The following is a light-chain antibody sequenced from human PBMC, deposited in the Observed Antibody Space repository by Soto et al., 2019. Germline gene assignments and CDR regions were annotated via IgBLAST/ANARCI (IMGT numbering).Light chain of an antibody. CDR3: ATWDDSLDVHV. J-gene: IGLJ1*01. CDR2: GNN. V-gene: IGLV1-44*01. Sequence: QSVLTQPPSASGTPGQTITISCSGGSSNIGINTVNWYEHLPGTAPRLLIYGNNQRPSGVPDRFSGSKSGTSASLAISGLQSEDECHYYCATWDDSLDVHVFGTGTKLTVL. CDR1: SSNIGINT.